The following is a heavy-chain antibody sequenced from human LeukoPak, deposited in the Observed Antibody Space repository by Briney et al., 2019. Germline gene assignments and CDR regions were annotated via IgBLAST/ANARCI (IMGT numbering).Heavy chain of an antibody. V-gene: IGHV3-7*03. D-gene: IGHD3-3*01. Sequence: GGSLRLSCEGSAFIFSGHWMNWVRQTPGKGLEWVASIKEDGSERQYVDSVKGRFSISRDNTKGSLFLQLNSLRAEDTAVYYCARDHKYYDFWSGYAYAFDYWGQGTLVTVSS. CDR2: IKEDGSER. CDR3: ARDHKYYDFWSGYAYAFDY. J-gene: IGHJ4*02. CDR1: AFIFSGHW.